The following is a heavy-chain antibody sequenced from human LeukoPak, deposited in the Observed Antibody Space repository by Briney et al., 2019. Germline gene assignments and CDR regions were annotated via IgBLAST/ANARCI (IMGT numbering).Heavy chain of an antibody. D-gene: IGHD1-26*01. Sequence: SETLSLTCTVSGASITSYYWSWIRQPPGKGLEWIGYIYYSGSATYKPSLKSRVTISVDTSKNQFSLKLSSVTAADTAVYYCARLSIVGATNFDYWGQGTLVTVSS. V-gene: IGHV4-59*08. CDR3: ARLSIVGATNFDY. CDR2: IYYSGSA. CDR1: GASITSYY. J-gene: IGHJ4*02.